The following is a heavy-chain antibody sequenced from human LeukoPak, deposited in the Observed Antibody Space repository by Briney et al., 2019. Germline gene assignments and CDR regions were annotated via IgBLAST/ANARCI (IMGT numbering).Heavy chain of an antibody. D-gene: IGHD3-22*01. CDR1: GGSFSGYY. CDR2: INHSGST. J-gene: IGHJ4*02. Sequence: KPSETLSLTCAVYGGSFSGYYWSWIRQPPGKGLEWIGEINHSGSTNYNPSLKNRVTISVDTSKNQYSLKLSSVTAADTAVYYCARTDPTYYYDSSGYTPYRYWGQGTLVTVSS. CDR3: ARTDPTYYYDSSGYTPYRY. V-gene: IGHV4-34*01.